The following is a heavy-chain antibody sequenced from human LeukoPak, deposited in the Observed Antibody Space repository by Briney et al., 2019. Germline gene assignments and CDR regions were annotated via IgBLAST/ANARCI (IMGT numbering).Heavy chain of an antibody. V-gene: IGHV3-30*18. D-gene: IGHD3-3*01. CDR3: AKETDYDFWSQGYGMDV. J-gene: IGHJ6*02. Sequence: GGSLRLSCAASGFTSSSYGMHWVRQAPGKGLEWVAVISYDGSNKYYADSVKGRFTISRDNSKNTLYLQMNSLRAEDTAVYYCAKETDYDFWSQGYGMDVWGQGTTVTVSS. CDR2: ISYDGSNK. CDR1: GFTSSSYG.